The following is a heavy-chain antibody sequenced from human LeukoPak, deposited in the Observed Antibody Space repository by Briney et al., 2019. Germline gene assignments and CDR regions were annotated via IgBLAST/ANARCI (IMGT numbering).Heavy chain of an antibody. CDR1: GGSISSYY. CDR3: ARHGYDFWSGFYPYFDY. D-gene: IGHD3-3*01. Sequence: SETLSLTCTVSGGSISSYYWSLIRQPPGKGLEWIGYIYYSESSNYNPSLKSRVTISADTSQNQFSLKLSSVTAADTAVYYCARHGYDFWSGFYPYFDYWGQGTLVTVSS. V-gene: IGHV4-59*08. J-gene: IGHJ4*02. CDR2: IYYSESS.